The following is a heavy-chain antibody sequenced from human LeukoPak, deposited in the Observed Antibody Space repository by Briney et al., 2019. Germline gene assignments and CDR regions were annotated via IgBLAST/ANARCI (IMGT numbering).Heavy chain of an antibody. Sequence: GESLKISCKGSGYTFFTYWSGWVRQMPGKGLEWMGIIYPGDSDTRYSPSFQGQVTISADKSINTAYLHWRSLKASDTAMYYCARQTTVTTGFDPWGQGTLVTVSS. CDR1: GYTFFTYW. CDR3: ARQTTVTTGFDP. CDR2: IYPGDSDT. J-gene: IGHJ5*02. D-gene: IGHD4-17*01. V-gene: IGHV5-51*01.